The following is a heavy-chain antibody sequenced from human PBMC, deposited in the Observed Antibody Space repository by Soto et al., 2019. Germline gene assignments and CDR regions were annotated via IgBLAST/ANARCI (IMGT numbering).Heavy chain of an antibody. CDR2: ISRSSTGI. Sequence: EVQLVESGGGLVQPGGSLRLSCAASGFTFSLYSMSWVRQAPGKGLEWVSYISRSSTGIHYAVSVKGRFTISRDDATNAMHLQMNSLRDGDAAVYYCARAVTGGLDVWGQGTTVSISS. V-gene: IGHV3-48*02. J-gene: IGHJ6*02. CDR1: GFTFSLYS. D-gene: IGHD6-19*01. CDR3: ARAVTGGLDV.